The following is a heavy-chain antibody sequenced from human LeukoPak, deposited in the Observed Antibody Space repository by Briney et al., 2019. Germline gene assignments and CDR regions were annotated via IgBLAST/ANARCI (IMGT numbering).Heavy chain of an antibody. J-gene: IGHJ4*02. CDR3: ARGNGYNNDPFDY. CDR2: ISWNSGSI. Sequence: GGSLRLSCAASGFTFDDYAMHWVRQAPGKGLEWVSGISWNSGSIGYADSVKGRFTISRDNAKNSLYLQLNSLRAEDTAVYYCARGNGYNNDPFDYWGQGTLVTVSS. D-gene: IGHD5-24*01. V-gene: IGHV3-9*01. CDR1: GFTFDDYA.